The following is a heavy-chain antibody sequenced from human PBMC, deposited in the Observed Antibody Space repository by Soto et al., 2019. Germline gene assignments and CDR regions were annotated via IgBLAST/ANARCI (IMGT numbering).Heavy chain of an antibody. CDR3: ARWFPPVYYYYYGMDV. CDR2: INHSGST. V-gene: IGHV4-61*01. CDR1: GGSVSSGSYY. Sequence: PSETLSLTCTVSGGSVSSGSYYWSWIRQPPGKGLEWIGEINHSGSTNYNPSLKSRVTISVDTSKNQFSLKLSSVTAADTAVYYCARWFPPVYYYYYGMDVWGQGTTVTVSS. D-gene: IGHD2-2*01. J-gene: IGHJ6*02.